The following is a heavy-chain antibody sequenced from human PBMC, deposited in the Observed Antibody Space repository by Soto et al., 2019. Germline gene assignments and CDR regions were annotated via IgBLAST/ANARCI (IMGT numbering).Heavy chain of an antibody. CDR2: INHSGST. CDR1: GGSFSGYY. D-gene: IGHD3-9*01. Sequence: QVQLQQWGAGLLKPSETLSLTCAVYGGSFSGYYWSWIRQPPGKGLEWIGEINHSGSTNYNPSLKSRVTISVDTSKNQFSLKLRCVTAADTAVYYCATTSRRLRCFDWLGSPFDYWGQGTMVTVSS. CDR3: ATTSRRLRCFDWLGSPFDY. V-gene: IGHV4-34*01. J-gene: IGHJ4*02.